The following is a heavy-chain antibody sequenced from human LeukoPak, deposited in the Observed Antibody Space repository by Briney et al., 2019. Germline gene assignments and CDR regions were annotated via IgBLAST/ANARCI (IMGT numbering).Heavy chain of an antibody. D-gene: IGHD2-15*01. J-gene: IGHJ3*01. V-gene: IGHV3-23*01. CDR1: GFTFSSYG. Sequence: GGSLRLSCAASGFTFSSYGIHWVRQAPGKGLEWVSVISKNGDTTYYADSVKGRFTISRDNSKDTLYLQMNSLRAEDTALYFCATRQFCSGGTCYGLSFWGQGTMVTISS. CDR2: ISKNGDTT. CDR3: ATRQFCSGGTCYGLSF.